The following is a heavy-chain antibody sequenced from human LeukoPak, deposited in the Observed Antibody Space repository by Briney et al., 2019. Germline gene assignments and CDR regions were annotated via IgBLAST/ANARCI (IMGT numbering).Heavy chain of an antibody. CDR2: VSTGSNYI. Sequence: GGSLRLSCTASGFTFSSYSLNWVRQAPGKGLEWVSSVSTGSNYIYYADSVKGRFTISRDNAKNSLYLQMNSLRAEDTAVYYCARLYCYDSSGYPDAFVIWGQRTMVTVSS. CDR1: GFTFSSYS. D-gene: IGHD3-22*01. CDR3: ARLYCYDSSGYPDAFVI. J-gene: IGHJ3*02. V-gene: IGHV3-21*01.